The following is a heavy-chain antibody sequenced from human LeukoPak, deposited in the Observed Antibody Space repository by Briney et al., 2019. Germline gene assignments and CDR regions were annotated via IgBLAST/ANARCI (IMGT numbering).Heavy chain of an antibody. D-gene: IGHD5-24*01. CDR3: ARDHRDGYNLPDY. J-gene: IGHJ4*02. CDR2: IYHSGST. CDR1: GGSISSSSYY. Sequence: PSETLSLTCTVSGGSISSSSYYWGWIRQPPGKGLEWIGSIYHSGSTYYNPSLKSRVTISVDTSKNQFSLKLSSVTAADTAVYYCARDHRDGYNLPDYWGQGTLVTVSS. V-gene: IGHV4-39*07.